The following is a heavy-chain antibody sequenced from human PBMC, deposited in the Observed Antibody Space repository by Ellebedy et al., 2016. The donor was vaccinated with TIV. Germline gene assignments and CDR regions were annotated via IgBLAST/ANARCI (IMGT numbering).Heavy chain of an antibody. J-gene: IGHJ4*02. CDR1: GGSFSGYY. CDR3: AGGTVTTGKG. Sequence: MPSETLSLTCAVYGGSFSGYYWSWIRQPPGKGLAWIGEINHSGSTNYNPSIKSRVTISVDTSNNQFSLKLRSVTAADTAVYYCAGGTVTTGKGWGQGTLVTVSS. CDR2: INHSGST. D-gene: IGHD4-17*01. V-gene: IGHV4-34*01.